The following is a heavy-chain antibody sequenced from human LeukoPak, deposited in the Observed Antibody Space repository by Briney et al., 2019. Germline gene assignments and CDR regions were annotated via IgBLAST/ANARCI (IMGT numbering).Heavy chain of an antibody. CDR2: INHSGST. J-gene: IGHJ4*02. D-gene: IGHD6-13*01. V-gene: IGHV4-34*01. CDR1: GFTFSNYS. Sequence: GSLRLSCAASGFTFSNYSMNWIRQPPGKGLEWIGEINHSGSTNYNPSLKSRVTISVDTSKNQFSLKLSSVTAADTAVYYCARDSSSWYYFDYWGQGTLVTVSS. CDR3: ARDSSSWYYFDY.